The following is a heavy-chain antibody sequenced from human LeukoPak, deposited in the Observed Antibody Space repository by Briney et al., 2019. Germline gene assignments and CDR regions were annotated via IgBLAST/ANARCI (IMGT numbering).Heavy chain of an antibody. D-gene: IGHD2-15*01. J-gene: IGHJ4*02. V-gene: IGHV3-23*01. CDR3: AKGSIVVVVAGLYFDY. Sequence: PGGSLRLSCAASGFTFSSYAMHWVRQAPGKGLEWVSTISGSGGSTYYADSVKGRFTISRDNSKNTLYLQMNSLRAEDTAVYYCAKGSIVVVVAGLYFDYWGQGTLVTVSS. CDR1: GFTFSSYA. CDR2: ISGSGGST.